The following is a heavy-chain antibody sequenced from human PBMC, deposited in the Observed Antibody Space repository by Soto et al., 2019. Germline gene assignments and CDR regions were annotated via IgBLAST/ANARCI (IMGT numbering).Heavy chain of an antibody. Sequence: EVQLVESGGGLVKPGGSLRLSCAASGFTFSRYGMSWVRQAPGKGLEWVSSISMTTSYVYYVDSVKGRFSISRDNAKKILYLEMYALRTEDTAVYYCARDPSEGRVGNWFESWGQGTLVTVSS. J-gene: IGHJ5*01. V-gene: IGHV3-21*01. CDR2: ISMTTSYV. D-gene: IGHD2-2*01. CDR3: ARDPSEGRVGNWFES. CDR1: GFTFSRYG.